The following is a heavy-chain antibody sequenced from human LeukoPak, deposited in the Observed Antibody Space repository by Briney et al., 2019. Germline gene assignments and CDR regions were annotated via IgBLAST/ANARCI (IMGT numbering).Heavy chain of an antibody. D-gene: IGHD4-23*01. CDR2: ISSSSSYI. J-gene: IGHJ4*02. CDR3: ARFGGRWYFDY. CDR1: GFTSSSYS. Sequence: KPGGSLRLSCAASGFTSSSYSMNWVRQAPGKGLEWVSSISSSSSYIYYADSVKGRFTISRDNAKNSLYLQMNSLRAEDTAVYYCARFGGRWYFDYWGQGTLVTVSS. V-gene: IGHV3-21*01.